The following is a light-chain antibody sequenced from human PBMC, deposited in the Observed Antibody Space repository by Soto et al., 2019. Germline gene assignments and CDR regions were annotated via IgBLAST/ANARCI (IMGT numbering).Light chain of an antibody. CDR2: DAS. CDR3: QQYNSLLRLFA. CDR1: QSISSW. J-gene: IGKJ3*01. Sequence: DIQMTQSPSTLSASVGDRVTITCRASQSISSWLAWYQQKPGKAPKLLIYDASSLESGVPSRFSGSGSGTEFTLTISSLQPDDFATYYGQQYNSLLRLFAFGPGTKVEIK. V-gene: IGKV1-5*01.